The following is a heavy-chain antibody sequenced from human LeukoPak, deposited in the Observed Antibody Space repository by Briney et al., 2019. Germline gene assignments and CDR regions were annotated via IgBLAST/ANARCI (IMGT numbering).Heavy chain of an antibody. CDR1: GGTFSSYT. J-gene: IGHJ6*02. Sequence: GSSVKVSCKASGGTFSSYTISWVRQAPGQGLEWMGRIIPILGIANYAQKFQGRVTITADKSTSTAYMELSGLRSEDTAVYYCASVSTALPLPDYYGMDVWGQGTTVTVSS. CDR3: ASVSTALPLPDYYGMDV. CDR2: IIPILGIA. D-gene: IGHD4-11*01. V-gene: IGHV1-69*02.